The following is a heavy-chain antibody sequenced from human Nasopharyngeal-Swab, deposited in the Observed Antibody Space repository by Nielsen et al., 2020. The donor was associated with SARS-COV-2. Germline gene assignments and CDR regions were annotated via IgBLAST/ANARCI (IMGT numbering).Heavy chain of an antibody. CDR1: GFTFDDYA. D-gene: IGHD6-19*01. Sequence: SLKISCAASGFTFDDYAMHWVRQAPGKGLEWVSGISWNSGSIGYADSVKGRFTISRDNAKNFLYLQMHSLRAEDTALYYCAKDIGSGWKPSYYFDYWGQGTLVTVSS. J-gene: IGHJ4*02. V-gene: IGHV3-9*01. CDR3: AKDIGSGWKPSYYFDY. CDR2: ISWNSGSI.